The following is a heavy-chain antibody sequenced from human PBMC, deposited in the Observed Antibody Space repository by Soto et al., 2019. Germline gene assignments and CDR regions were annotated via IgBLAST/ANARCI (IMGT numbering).Heavy chain of an antibody. CDR2: VHFSGTT. CDR3: ARDSRATTWGL. Sequence: SETLSLTCTVSGGPITSHFWHWLRQPPGKALEWIGYVHFSGTTNYNPSLKSRVTISLDTSKTQFSLRLTSMTAADTAVYYCARDSRATTWGLWGQGTLVTVSS. V-gene: IGHV4-59*11. D-gene: IGHD1-26*01. J-gene: IGHJ4*02. CDR1: GGPITSHF.